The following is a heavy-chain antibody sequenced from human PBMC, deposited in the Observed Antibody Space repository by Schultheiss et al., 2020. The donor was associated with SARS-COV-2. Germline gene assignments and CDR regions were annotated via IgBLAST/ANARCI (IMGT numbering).Heavy chain of an antibody. D-gene: IGHD6-19*01. CDR3: TKDMEQSYMDV. CDR2: ISGSGSGGST. CDR1: GFTFSNYD. Sequence: GGSLRLSCAASGFTFSNYDMHWVRQATGKGLEWVSAISGSGSGGSTYYADSVKGRFTISRDNAKNSLYLQMNSLRAEDTALYYCTKDMEQSYMDVWGKGTTVTVSS. V-gene: IGHV3-13*01. J-gene: IGHJ6*03.